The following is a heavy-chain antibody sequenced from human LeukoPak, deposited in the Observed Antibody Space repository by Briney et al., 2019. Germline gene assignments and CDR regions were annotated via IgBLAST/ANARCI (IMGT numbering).Heavy chain of an antibody. V-gene: IGHV3-49*04. Sequence: GGSLRLSCTASGFTFGDYAMSWVRQAPGKGLEWVGFIRSKAYGGTTEYAASVKGRFTISRDDSKSIAYLQMNSLKTEDTAVYYCTKGDIVVVPAARGDYYYYYMDVWGKGTTVTVSS. D-gene: IGHD2-2*01. J-gene: IGHJ6*03. CDR2: IRSKAYGGTT. CDR1: GFTFGDYA. CDR3: TKGDIVVVPAARGDYYYYYMDV.